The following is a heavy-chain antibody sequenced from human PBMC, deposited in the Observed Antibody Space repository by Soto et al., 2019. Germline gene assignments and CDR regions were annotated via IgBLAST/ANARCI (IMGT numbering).Heavy chain of an antibody. CDR3: ARDPYYDFWSGPLDAFDI. CDR1: GFTFSSYW. CDR2: IKQDGSEK. D-gene: IGHD3-3*01. V-gene: IGHV3-7*01. J-gene: IGHJ3*02. Sequence: PGGSLRLSCAASGFTFSSYWMSWVRQAPGKGLEWVANIKQDGSEKYYVDSVKGRFTISRDNAKNSLYLQMNSLRAEDTAVYYCARDPYYDFWSGPLDAFDIWGQGTMVTVS.